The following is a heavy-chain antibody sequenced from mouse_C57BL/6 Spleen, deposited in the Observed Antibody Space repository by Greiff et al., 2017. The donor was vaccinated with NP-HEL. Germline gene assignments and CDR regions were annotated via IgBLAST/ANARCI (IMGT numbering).Heavy chain of an antibody. CDR1: GFTFSNYW. Sequence: DVQLQESGGGLVQPGGSMKLSCVASGFTFSNYWMNWVRQSPEKGLEWVAQIRLKSDNYATHYAESVKGRFTISRDDSKSSVYLQMNNLRAEDTGIYYCTADDDGYPDYWGQGTTLTVSS. V-gene: IGHV6-3*01. CDR3: TADDDGYPDY. D-gene: IGHD2-3*01. J-gene: IGHJ2*01. CDR2: IRLKSDNYAT.